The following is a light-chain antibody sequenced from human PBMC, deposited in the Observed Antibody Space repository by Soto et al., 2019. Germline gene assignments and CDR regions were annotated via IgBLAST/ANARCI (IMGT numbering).Light chain of an antibody. CDR1: QSSNS. V-gene: IGKV3-20*01. Sequence: EIVLSQSPGTLSLSPGERATLSCRTSQSSNSLAWYQHKPGQAPRLLIYGVSSRPADIPDRFSGSGSGTDFTLTISSLEPEDFAVYYCQKYGPSRGFTFGPGTKVDIK. CDR3: QKYGPSRGFT. J-gene: IGKJ3*01. CDR2: GVS.